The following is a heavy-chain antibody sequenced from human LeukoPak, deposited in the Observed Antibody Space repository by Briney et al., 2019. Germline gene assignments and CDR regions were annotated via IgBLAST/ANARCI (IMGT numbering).Heavy chain of an antibody. CDR2: ISSSGSTI. CDR3: ARETTYYYGSGSYYPFDY. CDR1: GFTFSSYE. V-gene: IGHV3-48*03. J-gene: IGHJ4*02. Sequence: GGSLRLSCAASGFTFSSYEMNWVRQAPGRGLEWVSYISSSGSTIYYADSVKGRFTISRDNAKNSLYLQMNSLRAEDTAVYYCARETTYYYGSGSYYPFDYWGQGTLVTVSS. D-gene: IGHD3-10*01.